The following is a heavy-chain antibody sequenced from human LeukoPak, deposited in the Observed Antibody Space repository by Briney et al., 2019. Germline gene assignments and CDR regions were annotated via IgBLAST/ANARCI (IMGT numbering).Heavy chain of an antibody. Sequence: GGSLRLSCAASGFTFSSYEMNWVRQAPGKGLEWVSYISSSGSTIYYADSVKGRFTISRDNAKNSLYLQMDNLRAEDTALYYCARGGISIFGVVIYMDVWGKGTTVTVSS. V-gene: IGHV3-48*03. CDR1: GFTFSSYE. CDR2: ISSSGSTI. CDR3: ARGGISIFGVVIYMDV. J-gene: IGHJ6*03. D-gene: IGHD3-3*01.